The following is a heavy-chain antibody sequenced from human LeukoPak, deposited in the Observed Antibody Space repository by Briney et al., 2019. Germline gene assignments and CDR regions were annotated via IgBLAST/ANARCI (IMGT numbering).Heavy chain of an antibody. J-gene: IGHJ3*02. CDR2: IYSSGST. D-gene: IGHD3-10*01. Sequence: PETLSLTCRVSGVSISSGSNYWGWIRQPPGKTLEWIGSIYSSGSTYYNSSLKSRVIILIDTAKNHFSLNLSSVTAADTAVYYWARSDGYGLVGIWGQGTMVTVSS. CDR1: GVSISSGSNY. V-gene: IGHV4-39*07. CDR3: ARSDGYGLVGI.